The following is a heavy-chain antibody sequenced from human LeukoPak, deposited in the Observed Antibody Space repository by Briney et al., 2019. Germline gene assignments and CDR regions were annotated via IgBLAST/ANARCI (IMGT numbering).Heavy chain of an antibody. CDR3: TTDTRRIDTFA. CDR2: IKRRSDGGTP. V-gene: IGHV3-15*07. CDR1: GLTFSNYA. J-gene: IGHJ4*02. Sequence: GGSLRLSCAASGLTFSNYAMNWVRQAPGKGLEWVGRIKRRSDGGTPDYAAPVQGRFTISRDESKNTLYLQMNSLKTGDTAVYYCTTDTRRIDTFAWGQGTLVTVAA. D-gene: IGHD2-2*01.